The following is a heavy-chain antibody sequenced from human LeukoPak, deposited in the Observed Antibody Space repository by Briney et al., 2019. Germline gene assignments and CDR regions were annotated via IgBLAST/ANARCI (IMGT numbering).Heavy chain of an antibody. V-gene: IGHV3-9*01. CDR2: ISWNSGSI. D-gene: IGHD4-17*01. CDR1: GFTFDDYA. J-gene: IGHJ3*02. CDR3: AKVLGDYGNDAFDI. Sequence: GGSLRLSCAASGFTFDDYAMHWVRHAPGKGLEWVSGISWNSGSIGYADSVKGRFTISRDNAKNSLYLQMNSLRAEDTALYYCAKVLGDYGNDAFDIWGQGTMVTVSS.